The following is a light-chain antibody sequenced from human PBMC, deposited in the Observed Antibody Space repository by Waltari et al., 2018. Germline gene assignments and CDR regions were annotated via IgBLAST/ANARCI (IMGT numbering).Light chain of an antibody. CDR1: QAIREN. V-gene: IGKV1-33*01. J-gene: IGKJ4*01. CDR2: DAS. CDR3: QQYANLPLT. Sequence: QMTQSRSFLTASVGDRVTITCQASQAIRENLNWFQQKPGKAPQVLIFDASRSQAVVPSRFSGSGSGTDFAFTISSLQPEDIGTYYCQQYANLPLTFGGGTRVEL.